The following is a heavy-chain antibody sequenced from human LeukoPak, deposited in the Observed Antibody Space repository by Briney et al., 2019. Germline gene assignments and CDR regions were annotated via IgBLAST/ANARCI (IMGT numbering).Heavy chain of an antibody. V-gene: IGHV3-21*04. CDR3: ARDPSRDGYNGCFDY. J-gene: IGHJ4*02. CDR1: GFTFSSYG. D-gene: IGHD5-24*01. Sequence: PGGTLRLSCVASGFTFSSYGMYWVRQAPGKGLEWVSAISGSGSTIYYADSMKGRFTISRDNAKNSLYLQMNSLRAEDTAVYYCARDPSRDGYNGCFDYWGQGTLVTVSS. CDR2: ISGSGSTI.